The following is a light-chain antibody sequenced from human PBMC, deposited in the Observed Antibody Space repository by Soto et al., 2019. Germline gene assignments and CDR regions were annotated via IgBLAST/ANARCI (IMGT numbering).Light chain of an antibody. J-gene: IGLJ3*02. CDR3: SSYTTRDTWV. CDR2: DNN. Sequence: QSVLTQPPSASGTPGQRVTISCSGSSSNIGDNYVYWYQQLPGTAPKLLIYDNNQRPSGVPDRISGSKSGTSASLAISGLRSEDEADYYCSSYTTRDTWVFGGGTKVTVL. V-gene: IGLV1-47*02. CDR1: SSNIGDNY.